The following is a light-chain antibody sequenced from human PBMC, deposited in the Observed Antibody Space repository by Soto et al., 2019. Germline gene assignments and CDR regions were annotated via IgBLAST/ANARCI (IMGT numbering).Light chain of an antibody. CDR2: EVS. J-gene: IGLJ2*01. CDR1: SSDVGGYNY. V-gene: IGLV2-8*01. Sequence: QSALTQPPSAPGSPGQSVTISCPGTSSDVGGYNYVSWYQQHPGKAPKLMIYEVSKRPSGVPDRFSGSKSGNTASLTVSGLQAEDEADYYCSSYAGSKTLFGGGTKLTVL. CDR3: SSYAGSKTL.